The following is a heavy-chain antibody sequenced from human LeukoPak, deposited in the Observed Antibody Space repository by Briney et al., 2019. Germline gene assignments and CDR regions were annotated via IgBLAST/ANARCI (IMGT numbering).Heavy chain of an antibody. D-gene: IGHD5-18*01. V-gene: IGHV3-30*04. CDR1: GFTFSSYA. J-gene: IGHJ4*02. CDR3: ARDSAYVDTAMVTDY. CDR2: ISYDGSNK. Sequence: PGGTLRLSCAASGFTFSSYAMHWVRQAPGKGLEWGAVISYDGSNKYYADSAKGRFTISRDNSKNTLYLQMNSLRAEDTAVYYCARDSAYVDTAMVTDYWGQGTLVTVSS.